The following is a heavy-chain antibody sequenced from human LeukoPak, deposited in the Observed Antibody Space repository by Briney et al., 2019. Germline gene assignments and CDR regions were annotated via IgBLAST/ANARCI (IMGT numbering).Heavy chain of an antibody. Sequence: GGSLRLSCAASGFTFSSYSMNWVRQAPGKGLEWVSSIGSSSSYIYYADSVKGRFTISRDNAKNSLYLQMNSLRAEDTAVYYCARDSSLGYYYGMDVWGQGTTVTVSS. V-gene: IGHV3-21*01. CDR1: GFTFSSYS. J-gene: IGHJ6*02. CDR2: IGSSSSYI. D-gene: IGHD6-6*01. CDR3: ARDSSLGYYYGMDV.